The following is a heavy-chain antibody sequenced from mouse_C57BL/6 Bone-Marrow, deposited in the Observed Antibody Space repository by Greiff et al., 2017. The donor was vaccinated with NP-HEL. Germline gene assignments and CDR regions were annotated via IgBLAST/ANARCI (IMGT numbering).Heavy chain of an antibody. V-gene: IGHV1-15*01. CDR1: GYTFTDYE. D-gene: IGHD2-4*01. J-gene: IGHJ1*03. CDR3: TPYDYEDWYFDV. CDR2: INPETGGS. Sequence: QVQLQQSGAELVRPGASVTLSCKASGYTFTDYEMHWVKQTPVPGLEWIGAINPETGGSAYNQKFQGKAILTADKSSSTAYMELRSLTSEDSAVYYCTPYDYEDWYFDVWGTGTTVTVSS.